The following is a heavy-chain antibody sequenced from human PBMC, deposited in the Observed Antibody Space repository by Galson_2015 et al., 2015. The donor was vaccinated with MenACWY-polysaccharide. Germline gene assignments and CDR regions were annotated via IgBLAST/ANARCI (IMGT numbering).Heavy chain of an antibody. Sequence: SVKVSCKASGYTFTSFDINWVRQAPGQGLEWMGWMNPNSRNTGSAQKFQGRVTMTSDTSINTAYMELTSLRSDDTAVYYCARAVGDLDYWGQGTLVTVSS. V-gene: IGHV1-8*01. J-gene: IGHJ4*02. CDR3: ARAVGDLDY. D-gene: IGHD2-21*02. CDR2: MNPNSRNT. CDR1: GYTFTSFD.